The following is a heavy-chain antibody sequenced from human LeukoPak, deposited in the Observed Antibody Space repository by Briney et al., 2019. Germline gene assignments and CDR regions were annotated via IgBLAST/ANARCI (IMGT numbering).Heavy chain of an antibody. V-gene: IGHV3-33*01. J-gene: IGHJ4*02. D-gene: IGHD3-9*01. CDR1: GFTFRNFG. CDR3: ARDLRSARYDY. Sequence: GTSLRLSCPASGFTFRNFGMRWVRLAPGKGLEWVAVIWYDGSNKYYADTVKGRFTISRENSKNTLYLQINSLRVEDTAVYYCARDLRSARYDYWGQGTPVIVSS. CDR2: IWYDGSNK.